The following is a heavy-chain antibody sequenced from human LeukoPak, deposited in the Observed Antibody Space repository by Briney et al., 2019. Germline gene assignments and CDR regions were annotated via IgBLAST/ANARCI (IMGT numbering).Heavy chain of an antibody. CDR3: ARWRGGTFLDYFDY. V-gene: IGHV4-61*02. CDR2: IYTSGST. CDR1: GGSVSSGNYY. J-gene: IGHJ4*02. Sequence: SEILSLTCTVSGGSVSSGNYYWSWVRQPAGKGLEWIGRIYTSGSTDYNPSLKRRDTISADTSKNQFSLKLSSVTAADTAVYYCARWRGGTFLDYFDYWGQGTLVTVSS. D-gene: IGHD1-26*01.